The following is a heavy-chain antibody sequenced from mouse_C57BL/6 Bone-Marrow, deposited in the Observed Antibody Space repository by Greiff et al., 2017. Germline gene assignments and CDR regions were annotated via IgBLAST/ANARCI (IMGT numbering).Heavy chain of an antibody. V-gene: IGHV1-63*01. CDR2: IYPGGGYT. J-gene: IGHJ1*03. CDR1: GYTFTNYW. D-gene: IGHD1-1*01. Sequence: VQLQQSGAELVRPGPSVKMSCKASGYTFTNYWIGWAKQRPGHGLEWIGDIYPGGGYTDYNEKFKGKATLTADKSSSTAYMQFSSLTSEDSAIYYCARSSSYSYWYFDVWGTGTTVTVSS. CDR3: ARSSSYSYWYFDV.